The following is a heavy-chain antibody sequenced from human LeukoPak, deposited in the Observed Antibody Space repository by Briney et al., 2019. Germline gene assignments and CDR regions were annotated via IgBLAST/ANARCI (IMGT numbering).Heavy chain of an antibody. V-gene: IGHV1-24*01. D-gene: IGHD3-10*01. J-gene: IGHJ5*02. CDR3: ATAGLGITMVRGVLLNWFDP. CDR1: GYTLTELS. Sequence: ASVKVSCKVSGYTLTELSMHWVRQAPGKGLEWMGGFDLEDGEKIYEQKFQGRVTMPEDPSTDTPYMELSSLTSEDTAVYYCATAGLGITMVRGVLLNWFDPWGQGTLVTVSS. CDR2: FDLEDGEK.